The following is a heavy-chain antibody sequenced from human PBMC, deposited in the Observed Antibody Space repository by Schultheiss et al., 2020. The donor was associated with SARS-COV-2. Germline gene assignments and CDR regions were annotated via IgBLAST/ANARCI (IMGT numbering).Heavy chain of an antibody. D-gene: IGHD2-2*01. CDR2: ISSSSSYI. V-gene: IGHV3-21*01. CDR1: GFTFSSYS. Sequence: GGSLRLSCAASGFTFSSYSMNWVRQAPGKGLEWVSSISSSSSYIYYADSVKGRFTISRDNAKNSLYLQMNSLRAEDTAVYYCARDLGPCSSTSCHAGLGWGQGTLVTVSS. CDR3: ARDLGPCSSTSCHAGLG. J-gene: IGHJ4*02.